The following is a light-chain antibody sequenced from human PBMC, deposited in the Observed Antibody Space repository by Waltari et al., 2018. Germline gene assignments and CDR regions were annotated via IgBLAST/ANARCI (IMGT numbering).Light chain of an antibody. Sequence: DIQMTQSPSSLSASVGDRVTITCRASQSISSYLNWYQQKPGKAPKLLIYAESSLQSGVPSRFSGSGSGTDFTLTISSLQPEDFATYYCQQSYSTPPYTFGQGTKLEIK. CDR3: QQSYSTPPYT. CDR2: AES. V-gene: IGKV1-39*01. J-gene: IGKJ2*01. CDR1: QSISSY.